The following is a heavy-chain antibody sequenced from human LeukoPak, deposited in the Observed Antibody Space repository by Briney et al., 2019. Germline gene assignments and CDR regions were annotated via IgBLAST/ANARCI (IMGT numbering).Heavy chain of an antibody. CDR2: IKQDGSEK. V-gene: IGHV3-7*01. CDR1: GFTFSAFW. D-gene: IGHD1-14*01. J-gene: IGHJ4*02. CDR3: AIDRTHREHVDN. Sequence: GGSLRLSCAASGFTFSAFWMSWVRQAPGKGLEWVANIKQDGSEKYYVDSVKGRFTISRDNAKNSLSLQMNSLRAEDTAVYYCAIDRTHREHVDNWGQGTLVTVSS.